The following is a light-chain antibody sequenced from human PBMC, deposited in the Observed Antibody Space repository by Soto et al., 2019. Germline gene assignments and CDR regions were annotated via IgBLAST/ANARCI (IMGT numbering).Light chain of an antibody. CDR3: HQYGSSPRT. V-gene: IGKV3-20*01. Sequence: EVVLTQSPGTLSVSPGDRATLACRASQSVSSNSLAWYQQKPGQAPRLLIYLASIRATGIPDRFSGSGSGTDFTLTINRLEPEDFAVYYCHQYGSSPRTFGQGTKVEIK. CDR1: QSVSSNS. J-gene: IGKJ1*01. CDR2: LAS.